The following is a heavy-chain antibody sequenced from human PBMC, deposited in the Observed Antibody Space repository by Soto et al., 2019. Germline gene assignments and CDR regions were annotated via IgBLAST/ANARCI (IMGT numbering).Heavy chain of an antibody. CDR2: ISYDGSNK. Sequence: HPGGSLRLSCAASGFTFSSYAMHWVRQAPGKGLEWVAVISYDGSNKYYADSVKGRFTISRDNAKNSLYLQMNSLRAEDTAVYYCARGSGTTRWVLSYYGMDVWGQGTTVTVSS. CDR1: GFTFSSYA. D-gene: IGHD1-7*01. V-gene: IGHV3-30-3*01. J-gene: IGHJ6*02. CDR3: ARGSGTTRWVLSYYGMDV.